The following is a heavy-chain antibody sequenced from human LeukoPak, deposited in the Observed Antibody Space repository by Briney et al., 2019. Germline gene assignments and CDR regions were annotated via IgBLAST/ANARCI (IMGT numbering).Heavy chain of an antibody. J-gene: IGHJ6*03. CDR2: ISSGSNNI. D-gene: IGHD6-13*01. V-gene: IGHV3-48*01. CDR1: GFILSSYS. Sequence: GGSLRLSCVASGFILSSYSMRWVRQAPGKGLEWVSYISSGSNNINYADSVKGRFTISRDNAKSSLYLQMNSLRAEDTAVYYCARDLSAPPHLVTYYYYMDVWGKGATVTVSS. CDR3: ARDLSAPPHLVTYYYYMDV.